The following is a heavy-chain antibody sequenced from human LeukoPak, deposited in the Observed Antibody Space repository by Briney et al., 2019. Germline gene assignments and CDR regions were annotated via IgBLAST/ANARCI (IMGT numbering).Heavy chain of an antibody. J-gene: IGHJ4*02. Sequence: GGSLRLSCAASGLTFSSYAMSWVRQAPGKGLEWVSAISGSGGSTYYADSVKGRFTISRDNSKNTLYLQMNSLRAEDTAVYYCAKDSGGELFFDYWGQGTLVTVSS. V-gene: IGHV3-23*01. D-gene: IGHD3-10*01. CDR3: AKDSGGELFFDY. CDR2: ISGSGGST. CDR1: GLTFSSYA.